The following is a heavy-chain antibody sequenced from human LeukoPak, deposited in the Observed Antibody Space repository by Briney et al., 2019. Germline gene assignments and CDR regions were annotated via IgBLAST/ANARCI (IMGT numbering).Heavy chain of an antibody. CDR2: FDPEDGET. J-gene: IGHJ4*02. V-gene: IGHV1-24*01. CDR3: ATGGIAAAGNYFDY. CDR1: GYTLTELS. Sequence: ASVKVSFKVSGYTLTELSMHWVRQAPGKGLEWMGGFDPEDGETIYAQKFQGRVTMTEDTSTDTAYMELSSLRSEDTAVYYCATGGIAAAGNYFDYWGQGTLVTVSS. D-gene: IGHD6-13*01.